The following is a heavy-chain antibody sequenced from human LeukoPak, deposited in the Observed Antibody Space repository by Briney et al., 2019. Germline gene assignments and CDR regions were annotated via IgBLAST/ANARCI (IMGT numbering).Heavy chain of an antibody. CDR2: IYYSGST. J-gene: IGHJ4*02. CDR1: GGPISDYY. CDR3: ATESWIQGEDY. Sequence: SETLSLTCSVSGGPISDYYWSWIRQPPGKRLEWIGHIYYSGSTNYNPSLRSRVTISVDTSKNQFSLQLSSVTAADTAVYYCATESWIQGEDYWGQGTLVTVSS. V-gene: IGHV4-59*08. D-gene: IGHD5-18*01.